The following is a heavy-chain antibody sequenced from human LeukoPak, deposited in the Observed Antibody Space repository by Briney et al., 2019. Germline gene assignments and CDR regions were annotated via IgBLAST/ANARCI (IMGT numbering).Heavy chain of an antibody. Sequence: GGSLRLSCAASGFTFSSYAMSWVRQAPGKGLEWVSSSGDNTRYADSVKGRFTISRDNSKNTLDLQMNGLRAEDTAVYYCAKSWKYYDSSNYYAFDIWGQGTMVTVSS. CDR2: SGDNT. CDR1: GFTFSSYA. CDR3: AKSWKYYDSSNYYAFDI. D-gene: IGHD3-22*01. V-gene: IGHV3-23*01. J-gene: IGHJ3*02.